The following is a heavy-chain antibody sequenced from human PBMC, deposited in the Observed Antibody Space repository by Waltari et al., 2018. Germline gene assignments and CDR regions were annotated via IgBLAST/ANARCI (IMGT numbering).Heavy chain of an antibody. CDR1: GFTFSSYG. Sequence: QVQLVESGGGVVQPGRSLRLSCAASGFTFSSYGMHWVRQAPGKGLEWVAVIWYDGSNKYYADAVKGRFTISRDNSKNTLYLQMNSLRAEDTAVYYCAKGDVAALCDYWGQGTLVTVSS. J-gene: IGHJ4*02. CDR3: AKGDVAALCDY. D-gene: IGHD6-19*01. CDR2: IWYDGSNK. V-gene: IGHV3-33*06.